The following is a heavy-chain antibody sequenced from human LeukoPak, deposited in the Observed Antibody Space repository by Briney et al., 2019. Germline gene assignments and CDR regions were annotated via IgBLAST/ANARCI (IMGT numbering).Heavy chain of an antibody. CDR2: ISGSGGST. CDR3: AKVQLRYFDWLLGANWFDP. V-gene: IGHV3-23*01. Sequence: GGSLRLSCAASGFTFSSYAMSWVRQAPGKGLEWVSAISGSGGSTYYADSVKGRFTISRDNSKNTLYLQMNSLRAADTAVYYFAKVQLRYFDWLLGANWFDPWGQGTLVTVSS. J-gene: IGHJ5*02. CDR1: GFTFSSYA. D-gene: IGHD3-9*01.